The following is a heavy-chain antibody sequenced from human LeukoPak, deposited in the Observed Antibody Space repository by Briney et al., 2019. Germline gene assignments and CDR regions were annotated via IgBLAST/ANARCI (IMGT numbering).Heavy chain of an antibody. Sequence: PSETLSLTCTVSGGSISSSSYYWSWIRQPAGQGLEWIGRIYTSGSTNYNPSLKSRVTMSVDTSKNQFSLKLSSVTAADTAVYYCARETIRYYDFWSGYQSSDYYYYGMDVWGQGTTVTVSS. CDR2: IYTSGST. CDR1: GGSISSSSYY. CDR3: ARETIRYYDFWSGYQSSDYYYYGMDV. V-gene: IGHV4-61*02. D-gene: IGHD3-3*01. J-gene: IGHJ6*02.